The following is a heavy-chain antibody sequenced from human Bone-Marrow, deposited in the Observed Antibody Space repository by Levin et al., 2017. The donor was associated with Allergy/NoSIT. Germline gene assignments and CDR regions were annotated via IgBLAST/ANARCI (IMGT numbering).Heavy chain of an antibody. V-gene: IGHV1-18*01. Sequence: ASVKVSCKASGYSLGSYAMTWVRQAPGQGLEWMGWISAYNVTPKYAQKFQGRVTMTTDTSTGTAYMELRSLRSDDTAVYYCARDRGDSYDLYSGYHWFDPWGQGILVTVSS. CDR2: ISAYNVTP. CDR1: GYSLGSYA. CDR3: ARDRGDSYDLYSGYHWFDP. J-gene: IGHJ5*02. D-gene: IGHD3-3*01.